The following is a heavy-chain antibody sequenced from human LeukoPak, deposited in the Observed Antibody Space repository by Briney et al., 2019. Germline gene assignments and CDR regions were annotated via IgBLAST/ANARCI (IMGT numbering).Heavy chain of an antibody. CDR2: ISSSGSTI. J-gene: IGHJ5*02. V-gene: IGHV3-11*01. Sequence: GGSLRLSCAASGFTFSDYYMSWIRQAPGKGLEWVSYISSSGSTIYYADSVKGRFTISRDNAKNSLYLQMNSLRAEDTAVYYCARDPSITMVRGVIENNWFDPWGQGTLVTVSS. CDR1: GFTFSDYY. CDR3: ARDPSITMVRGVIENNWFDP. D-gene: IGHD3-10*01.